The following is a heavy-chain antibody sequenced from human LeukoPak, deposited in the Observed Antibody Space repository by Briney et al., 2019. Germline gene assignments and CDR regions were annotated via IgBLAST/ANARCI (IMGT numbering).Heavy chain of an antibody. V-gene: IGHV3-21*01. CDR3: ASVDYGSGSPSP. D-gene: IGHD3-10*01. CDR2: ISSSNSYI. CDR1: GFTFSSYS. J-gene: IGHJ5*02. Sequence: PGGSLRLSCAASGFTFSSYSMNWVRQAPGKGLEWVSSISSSNSYIYYADSVKGRFTISRDNAKNSLYLQMNSLRAEDTAVYYCASVDYGSGSPSPWGQGTLVTVSS.